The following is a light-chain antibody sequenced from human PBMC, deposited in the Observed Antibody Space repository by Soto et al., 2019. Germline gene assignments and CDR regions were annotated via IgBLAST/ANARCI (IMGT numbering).Light chain of an antibody. Sequence: GDSVTITCRASQSISTWLAWYQQKPGKAPNLLIYDASNLASGVPSRFSGSGSGTEFTLTISSLQPEDFTTSYCQQYKNHTKTFGQGTKVDIK. CDR3: QQYKNHTKT. J-gene: IGKJ1*01. CDR1: QSISTW. V-gene: IGKV1-5*01. CDR2: DAS.